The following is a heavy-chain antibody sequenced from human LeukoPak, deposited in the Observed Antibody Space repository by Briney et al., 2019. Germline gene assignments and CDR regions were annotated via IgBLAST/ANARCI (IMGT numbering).Heavy chain of an antibody. D-gene: IGHD2-2*01. CDR2: ISSSSSYI. CDR3: ARERPWGYCSCTSCPYYDIPFYYGMDV. Sequence: GGSLRLSCAASGFTFSSYSMNWVRQAPGKGLEWVSSISSSSSYIYYADSVKGRFTISRDNAKNSLYLQMNSLRAEDTAVYYCARERPWGYCSCTSCPYYDIPFYYGMDVWGQGTTVTVSS. J-gene: IGHJ6*02. V-gene: IGHV3-21*01. CDR1: GFTFSSYS.